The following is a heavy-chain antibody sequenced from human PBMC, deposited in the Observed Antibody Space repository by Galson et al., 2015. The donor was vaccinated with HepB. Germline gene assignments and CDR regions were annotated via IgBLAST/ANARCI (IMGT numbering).Heavy chain of an antibody. Sequence: SLRLSCAASGFTFSNAWMNWVRQAPGKGLEWVGRIKSKTDGGTTDYAAPLKGRFTIPRDDSKNTLYLQMNSLKTEDTAVYYCTTGRYYYGTDVWGQGTTVAVSS. CDR1: GFTFSNAW. J-gene: IGHJ6*02. CDR3: TTGRYYYGTDV. CDR2: IKSKTDGGTT. V-gene: IGHV3-15*07.